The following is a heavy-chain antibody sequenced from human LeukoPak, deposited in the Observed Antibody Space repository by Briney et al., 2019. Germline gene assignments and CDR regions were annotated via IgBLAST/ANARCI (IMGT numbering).Heavy chain of an antibody. D-gene: IGHD6-13*01. Sequence: GGSLRLSCGASGFTFSNYWMHWVRQAPGKGLVWVALIKSDGSSTTYADSVKGRFTISRDNANNTLYLQMNSLKADDTAVYYCARDRAAADYFDYWGQGTLVTVSS. V-gene: IGHV3-74*01. CDR1: GFTFSNYW. CDR2: IKSDGSST. CDR3: ARDRAAADYFDY. J-gene: IGHJ4*02.